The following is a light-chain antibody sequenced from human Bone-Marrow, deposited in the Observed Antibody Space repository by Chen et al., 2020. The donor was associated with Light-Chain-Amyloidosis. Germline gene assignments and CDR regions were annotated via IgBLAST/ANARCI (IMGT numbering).Light chain of an antibody. CDR3: QQYGTSPLT. V-gene: IGKV3-20*01. Sequence: EIVLTQSPGTLSLSPGEGANLSCRASQTISSNYLTWYQQKFGQAPRLLIYCSSSRATGIPDRFTGSWSGTDFTLTLNRLEPQDFAMYYCQQYGTSPLTFGGGTKVEIE. J-gene: IGKJ4*01. CDR2: CSS. CDR1: QTISSNY.